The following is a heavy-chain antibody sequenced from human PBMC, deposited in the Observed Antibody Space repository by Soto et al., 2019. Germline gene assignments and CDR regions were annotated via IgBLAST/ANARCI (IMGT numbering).Heavy chain of an antibody. CDR2: ISYGGNEK. CDR1: GFTFYSFA. Sequence: GGSLRLSCAASGFTFYSFAMHWVRQAPGKGLEWVAVISYGGNEKYYAESVKGRFTISRDDSQKTLYLQMNSLRAGDTAVYYCARRFCSGGSCPGIGFDYWGRGTLVTVSS. J-gene: IGHJ4*02. V-gene: IGHV3-30-3*01. D-gene: IGHD2-15*01. CDR3: ARRFCSGGSCPGIGFDY.